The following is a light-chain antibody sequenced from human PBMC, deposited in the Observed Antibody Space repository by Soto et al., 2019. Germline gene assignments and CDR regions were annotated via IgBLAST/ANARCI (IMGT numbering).Light chain of an antibody. CDR2: DAS. CDR3: QQRSNWPPYT. V-gene: IGKV3-11*01. CDR1: QTVSSY. Sequence: EIVLTQSPATLSLYPGERANLSCRASQTVSSYLAWYQQKPGQAPRLLIYDASNRATGIPARFRGSGSGTDFTLTISSLEPEDFAVYYCQQRSNWPPYTFGQGTKLEIK. J-gene: IGKJ2*01.